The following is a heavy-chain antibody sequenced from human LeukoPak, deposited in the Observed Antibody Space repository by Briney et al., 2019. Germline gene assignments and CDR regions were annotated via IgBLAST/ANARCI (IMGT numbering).Heavy chain of an antibody. D-gene: IGHD6-6*01. V-gene: IGHV3-15*01. J-gene: IGHJ5*02. Sequence: GGSLRLSCAASGFTFSSYAMSWVRQAPGKGLEWVGRIKSNTDGGTTDYAAPVKGRFTISRDDSKNTLFLQMNSLKTEDTAVYYCASRTVAARPLDPWGQGTLVTVSS. CDR3: ASRTVAARPLDP. CDR2: IKSNTDGGTT. CDR1: GFTFSSYA.